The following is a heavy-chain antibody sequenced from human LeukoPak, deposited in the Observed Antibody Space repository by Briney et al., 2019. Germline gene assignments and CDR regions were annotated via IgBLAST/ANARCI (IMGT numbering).Heavy chain of an antibody. CDR2: ISATGGST. J-gene: IGHJ6*03. CDR3: AKRHCRGGTCYSDSYYLDV. D-gene: IGHD2-15*01. V-gene: IGHV3-23*01. CDR1: GFAFSTFA. Sequence: PGGSRRLSCAASGFAFSTFAMSWVRQAPGKGLEWVSGISATGGSTYYADSVKGRFTISRDNSKNTVILQMSSLRLEDTALYYCAKRHCRGGTCYSDSYYLDVWGKGTTVTVSS.